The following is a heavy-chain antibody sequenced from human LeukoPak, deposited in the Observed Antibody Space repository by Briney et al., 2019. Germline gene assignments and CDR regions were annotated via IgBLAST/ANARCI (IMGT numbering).Heavy chain of an antibody. CDR1: GGTFSSYA. CDR2: IISIFGTA. Sequence: SVKVSCKASGGTFSSYAISWVRQAPGQGLEWMGGIISIFGTANYAQKFQGRVTITADESTSTAYMELSSLRSEDTAVYYCATYCSSTSCYLSYLDYSGQGTLVTVSP. CDR3: ATYCSSTSCYLSYLDY. D-gene: IGHD2-2*01. J-gene: IGHJ4*02. V-gene: IGHV1-69*01.